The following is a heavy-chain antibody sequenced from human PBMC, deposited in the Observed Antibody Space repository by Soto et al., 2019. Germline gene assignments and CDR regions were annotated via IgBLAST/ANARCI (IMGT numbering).Heavy chain of an antibody. Sequence: GASVKVSCKASGYTFTGYYMHWVRQAPGQGLEWIGWINPNSGGTNYAQKFQGWVTMTRDTSISTAYMELSRLRSDDTAVYYCARELITRVRGVIINYGMVVWGQGTTVTVSS. CDR2: INPNSGGT. CDR3: ARELITRVRGVIINYGMVV. D-gene: IGHD3-10*01. CDR1: GYTFTGYY. J-gene: IGHJ6*02. V-gene: IGHV1-2*04.